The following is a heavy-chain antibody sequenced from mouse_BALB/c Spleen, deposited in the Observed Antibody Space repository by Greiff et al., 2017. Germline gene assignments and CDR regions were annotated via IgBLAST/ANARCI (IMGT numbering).Heavy chain of an antibody. D-gene: IGHD2-14*01. J-gene: IGHJ3*01. CDR3: ARSGGYDGNWFAY. CDR1: GYAFTSYN. V-gene: IGHV1S135*01. Sequence: VQLKESGPELVQPGASVKVSCKASGYAFTSYNMYWVKQRPGKSLEWIGYIDTYNGGTSYNQKSKGKVTLTVDKSSSTAYLHLNSLTSEDSAVYYCARSGGYDGNWFAYWGQATLVTVSA. CDR2: IDTYNGGT.